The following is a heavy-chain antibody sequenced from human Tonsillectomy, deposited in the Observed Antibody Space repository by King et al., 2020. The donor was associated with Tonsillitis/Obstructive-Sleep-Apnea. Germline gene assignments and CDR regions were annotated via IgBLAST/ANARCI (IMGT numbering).Heavy chain of an antibody. CDR1: GFNFSSYA. CDR2: ISGSGGST. V-gene: IGHV3-23*04. J-gene: IGHJ4*02. CDR3: AKQDYYGSGSFDY. D-gene: IGHD3-10*01. Sequence: VQLVESGGGLVQPGGSLRLSCAASGFNFSSYAMSWVRQAPGKGLEWVSAISGSGGSTYYADAVKGRFTISRDNSKNTLYLQMNSLRAEDTAVYYCAKQDYYGSGSFDYWGQGTLVTVSS.